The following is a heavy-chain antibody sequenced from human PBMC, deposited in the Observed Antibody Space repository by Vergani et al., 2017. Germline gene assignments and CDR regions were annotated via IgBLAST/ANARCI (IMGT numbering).Heavy chain of an antibody. V-gene: IGHV4-34*01. CDR1: GGSFSGYY. CDR2: INHSGST. Sequence: QVQLQQWGAGLFKPSETLSLTCAVYGGSFSGYYLSWIRQPPGKGLEWIGEINHSGSTNYNPSLKSRVTISVDTSKNQFSLKLSSVTAADTAVYYCARVWAAGTFNYYYYYGMDVWGQGTTVTVSS. J-gene: IGHJ6*02. CDR3: ARVWAAGTFNYYYYYGMDV. D-gene: IGHD6-13*01.